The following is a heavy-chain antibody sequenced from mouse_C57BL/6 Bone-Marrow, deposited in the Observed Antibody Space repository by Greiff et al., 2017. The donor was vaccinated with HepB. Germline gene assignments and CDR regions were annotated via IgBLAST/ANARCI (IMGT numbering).Heavy chain of an antibody. CDR2: INPRNGGT. CDR3: ARGWLPYAMDY. Sequence: QVQLQQPGTELVKPGASVKLSCKASGYTFTSYWIHWVKQRPGQGLEWIGNINPRNGGTDYSEKFKSKATLTVDKSSSKAYMQLSSLSSEESAAYYCARGWLPYAMDYWGQGTSVTVSA. V-gene: IGHV1-53*01. CDR1: GYTFTSYW. J-gene: IGHJ4*01. D-gene: IGHD2-3*01.